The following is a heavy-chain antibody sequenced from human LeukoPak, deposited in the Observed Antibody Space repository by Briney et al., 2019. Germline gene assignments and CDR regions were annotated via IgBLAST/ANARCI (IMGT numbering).Heavy chain of an antibody. V-gene: IGHV4-59*01. CDR2: IYYSGST. D-gene: IGHD6-19*01. Sequence: SETLSLTCMVSGGSIRNYFWSWIRQPPGKGLEWIGDIYYSGSTNYDPSLKSRVTTSVDTSKNQFSLKLSSVTAADTAVYYCARGSGSGDSWFDPWGQGTLVTVSS. CDR1: GGSIRNYF. CDR3: ARGSGSGDSWFDP. J-gene: IGHJ5*02.